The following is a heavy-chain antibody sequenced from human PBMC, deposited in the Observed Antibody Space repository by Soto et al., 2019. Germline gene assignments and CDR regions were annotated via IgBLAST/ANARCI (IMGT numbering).Heavy chain of an antibody. V-gene: IGHV3-64*07. J-gene: IGHJ4*03. D-gene: IGHD3-10*01. CDR1: GYTFSDFA. CDR3: ARWSHYGSGTYP. CDR2: INGNGGTT. Sequence: EVQLVESGGTLVQPGGSLRLSCAASGYTFSDFAIHWVRQTPGKRLEYVSAINGNGGTTYYGDSVKGRFTISRDNSKNTAYLQMGSLRVVDTAVYYCARWSHYGSGTYPWGQGTLVTVS.